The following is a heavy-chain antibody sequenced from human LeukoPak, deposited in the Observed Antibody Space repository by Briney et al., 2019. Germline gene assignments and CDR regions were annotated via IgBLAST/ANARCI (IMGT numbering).Heavy chain of an antibody. CDR3: ALNGREVPSGAFDI. CDR2: IRDSGDRT. Sequence: GGSLRLSCAASGFTFTSYAMTWVRQAPGKGLEWVSFIRDSGDRTYSADSVKGRFTISRDNSKNTLYLQMNSLRAEDTAVYYCALNGREVPSGAFDIWGQGTMVTVSS. D-gene: IGHD3-16*02. J-gene: IGHJ3*02. CDR1: GFTFTSYA. V-gene: IGHV3-23*01.